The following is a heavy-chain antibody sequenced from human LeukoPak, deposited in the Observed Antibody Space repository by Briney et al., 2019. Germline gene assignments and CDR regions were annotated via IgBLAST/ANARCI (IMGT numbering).Heavy chain of an antibody. D-gene: IGHD4-17*01. J-gene: IGHJ4*02. CDR3: ARKTVTTGVDY. V-gene: IGHV4-34*01. CDR1: GGSFSGYF. Sequence: PSETLSLTCAVYGGSFSGYFWSWIRQPSVEGLEWIGEINYSGSANYNPSLKCRFTISIETSKNQFSLKLASVTAADTAVYYCARKTVTTGVDYWGQGTLVTVSS. CDR2: INYSGSA.